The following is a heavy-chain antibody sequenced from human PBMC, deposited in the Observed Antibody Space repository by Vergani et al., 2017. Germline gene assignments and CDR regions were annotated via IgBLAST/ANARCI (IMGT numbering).Heavy chain of an antibody. CDR1: GFTVTNYA. CDR2: IWHDGGNK. D-gene: IGHD1-1*01. CDR3: VRDRYEGTSPYNGRLLGH. V-gene: IGHV3-33*01. J-gene: IGHJ4*02. Sequence: QVQLVESGGGVVQPGRSLRLSCVMSGFTVTNYAIFWVRQAPGKELDWVSVIWHDGGNKHFADSVAGRFAISRDDSKKTVYLEMTNLRAEDTALYYCVRDRYEGTSPYNGRLLGHWGQGTRVTVSS.